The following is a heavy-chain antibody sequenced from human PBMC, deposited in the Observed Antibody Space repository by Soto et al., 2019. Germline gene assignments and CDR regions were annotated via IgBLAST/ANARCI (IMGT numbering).Heavy chain of an antibody. D-gene: IGHD1-26*01. CDR3: ARSRVGAPRPRGGMAV. CDR2: INHSGST. Sequence: PSETLSLTCAVYGGSFSGYYWIWIRQPPGKGLEWIGEINHSGSTNYNPSLKSRVTISVDTSKNQFSLKLSSVTAADTAVYYCARSRVGAPRPRGGMAVWGQGTTVTVSS. J-gene: IGHJ6*02. V-gene: IGHV4-34*01. CDR1: GGSFSGYY.